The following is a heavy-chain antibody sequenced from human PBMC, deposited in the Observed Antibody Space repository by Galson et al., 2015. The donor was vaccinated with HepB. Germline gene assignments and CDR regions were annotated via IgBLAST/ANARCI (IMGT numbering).Heavy chain of an antibody. D-gene: IGHD3-3*01. J-gene: IGHJ4*02. V-gene: IGHV3-23*01. CDR3: AKDRVAYYDFWSGYAN. Sequence: SLRLSCAASGFTFSSYAMSWVRQAPGKGLEWVSSISGSGEITYYADSVKGRFTISRDNSKNTVNLQMNSLSAEDTAVYYCAKDRVAYYDFWSGYANWGQGTLVTISS. CDR1: GFTFSSYA. CDR2: ISGSGEIT.